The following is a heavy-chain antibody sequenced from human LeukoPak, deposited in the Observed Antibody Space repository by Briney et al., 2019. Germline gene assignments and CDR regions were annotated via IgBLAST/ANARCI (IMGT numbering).Heavy chain of an antibody. J-gene: IGHJ4*02. CDR1: GFTFIDDY. CDR2: ISSSGSTI. Sequence: GGSLRLSFAASGFTFIDDYISWIRQAPGKGLEWVSYISSSGSTIYYADSVKGRFTISRDNAKNSLYLQMNSLRADDTAVYYCARVHPHYYDSSGYQPDYWGQGTLVTVSS. CDR3: ARVHPHYYDSSGYQPDY. V-gene: IGHV3-11*01. D-gene: IGHD3-22*01.